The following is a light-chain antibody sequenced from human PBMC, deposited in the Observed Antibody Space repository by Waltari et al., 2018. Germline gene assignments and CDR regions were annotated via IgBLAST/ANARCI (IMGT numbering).Light chain of an antibody. CDR1: SSNIGNNY. Sequence: QSVLTQPPSVSAAPGQKVTISCSGTSSNIGNNYVSWYQHLPGTAPKLLIYDKNKRPSGIPERFAGSKSGTSATLGITGLQTGDEAEYYCATWDSSLSKVFGGGTKLTVL. J-gene: IGLJ2*01. V-gene: IGLV1-51*01. CDR2: DKN. CDR3: ATWDSSLSKV.